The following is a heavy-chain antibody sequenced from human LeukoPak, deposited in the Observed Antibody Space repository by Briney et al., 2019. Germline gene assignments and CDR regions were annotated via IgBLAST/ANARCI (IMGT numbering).Heavy chain of an antibody. Sequence: GGSLRLSCAASGFAFSSYEMNWVRQAPGKGLEWVSYISSSGSIIYYADSVKGRFTISRDNAKNSLYLQMNSLRAEDTAVYYCARVTYYDSSGYPFDYWGQGTLVTVSS. CDR2: ISSSGSII. J-gene: IGHJ4*02. CDR3: ARVTYYDSSGYPFDY. V-gene: IGHV3-48*03. CDR1: GFAFSSYE. D-gene: IGHD3-22*01.